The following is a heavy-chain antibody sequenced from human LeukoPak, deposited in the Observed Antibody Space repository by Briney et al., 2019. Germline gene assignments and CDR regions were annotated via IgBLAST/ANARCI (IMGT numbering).Heavy chain of an antibody. CDR1: GYTFTSYG. D-gene: IGHD3-9*01. CDR2: ISAYNGNT. Sequence: ASVKVSCKASGYTFTSYGISWVRQAPGQGLEWMGWISAYNGNTHYAQKVQGRVTMTTDTSTSTAYMELRSLRSDDTAVYYCARDAPHVLRYFDWLLSDNWFDPWGQGTLVTVSS. V-gene: IGHV1-18*01. J-gene: IGHJ5*02. CDR3: ARDAPHVLRYFDWLLSDNWFDP.